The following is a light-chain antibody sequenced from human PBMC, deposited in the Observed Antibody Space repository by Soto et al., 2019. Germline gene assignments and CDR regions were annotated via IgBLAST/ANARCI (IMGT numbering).Light chain of an antibody. Sequence: QLTQFPSSLSASVGDRVTITCRASQSIRSFVNWYQHRPGQAPRLLIYAATSLHSGVSARFSGSGSETDFTLTISSLQPEDSATYYCQQSDITPRTFGQGTKVDIK. CDR2: AAT. V-gene: IGKV1-39*01. J-gene: IGKJ1*01. CDR1: QSIRSF. CDR3: QQSDITPRT.